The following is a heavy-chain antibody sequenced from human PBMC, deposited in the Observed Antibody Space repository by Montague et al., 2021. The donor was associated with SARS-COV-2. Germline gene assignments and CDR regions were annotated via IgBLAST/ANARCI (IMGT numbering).Heavy chain of an antibody. J-gene: IGHJ4*02. CDR3: ARSYYDTLTAYYTPFDN. D-gene: IGHD3-9*01. Sequence: PALVKPTQTLTLTCTFSGFSLSTSGMRASWIRQPPGKALEWLARIDWDDDKFYSTSLKTRLTISKDTSKNQVVLTMTNMDPVDTATYYCARSYYDTLTAYYTPFDNWGQGTRVTVSS. CDR2: IDWDDDK. CDR1: GFSLSTSGMR. V-gene: IGHV2-70*04.